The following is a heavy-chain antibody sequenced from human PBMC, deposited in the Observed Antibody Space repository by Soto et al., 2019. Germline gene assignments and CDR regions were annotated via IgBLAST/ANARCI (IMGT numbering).Heavy chain of an antibody. J-gene: IGHJ4*02. V-gene: IGHV1-3*01. Sequence: QVQLVQSGAEVTKPGASVKVSCKASGYTFSNYLLHWVRQAPGQGLEWMGWINAGNGHTKYSQKFQGRVTFTRDTSATTAYIELSSLRSEDTAVYYCASPSYGSGSYYWGQGTLVTVSS. CDR3: ASPSYGSGSYY. CDR2: INAGNGHT. D-gene: IGHD3-10*01. CDR1: GYTFSNYL.